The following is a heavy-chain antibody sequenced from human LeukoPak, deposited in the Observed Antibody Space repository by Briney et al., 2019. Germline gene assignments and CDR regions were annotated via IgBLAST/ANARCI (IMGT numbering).Heavy chain of an antibody. V-gene: IGHV4-59*08. D-gene: IGHD3-3*01. J-gene: IGHJ4*02. CDR2: LYYSGST. Sequence: SETLSLTCTVSGGSISSYYWCWIRQPPGKGLEWIGCLYYSGSTDYTPSLKSRATISVDTSKNQFSLKLSSVTAADTAVYYCARRTSAYYHFFGYWGRGALVTVSS. CDR1: GGSISSYY. CDR3: ARRTSAYYHFFGY.